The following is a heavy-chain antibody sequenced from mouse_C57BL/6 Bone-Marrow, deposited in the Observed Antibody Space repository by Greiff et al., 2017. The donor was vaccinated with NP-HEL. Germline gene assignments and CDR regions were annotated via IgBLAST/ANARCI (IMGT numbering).Heavy chain of an antibody. CDR3: ARCEGYDLAWFAY. J-gene: IGHJ3*01. Sequence: QVQLKESDAELVKPGASVKISCTVSGYTFTDHTIHWMKQRPEQGLEWIGYIYPRDGSTQYNEKFKGKATLTADKSSSTAYMQLNSLTSEDSAVYFCARCEGYDLAWFAYWGQGTLVTVSA. CDR1: GYTFTDHT. V-gene: IGHV1-78*01. CDR2: IYPRDGST. D-gene: IGHD2-2*01.